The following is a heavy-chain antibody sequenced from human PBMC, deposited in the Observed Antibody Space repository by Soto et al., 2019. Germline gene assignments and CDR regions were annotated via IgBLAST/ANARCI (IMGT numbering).Heavy chain of an antibody. CDR2: ISYDGSNK. V-gene: IGHV3-30*18. J-gene: IGHJ6*02. D-gene: IGHD5-12*01. CDR3: AKVNIVATILGMDV. Sequence: GGSLRLSCAASGFTFSSYGMHWVRQAPGKGLEWVAVISYDGSNKYYADSVKGRFTISRDNSKNTLYLQMNSLRAEDTAVYYCAKVNIVATILGMDVWGQVTTVTVSS. CDR1: GFTFSSYG.